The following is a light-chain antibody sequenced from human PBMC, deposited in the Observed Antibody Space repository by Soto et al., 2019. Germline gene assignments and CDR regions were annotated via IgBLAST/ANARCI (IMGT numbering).Light chain of an antibody. CDR1: QSVSKY. CDR2: DAP. V-gene: IGKV3-11*01. CDR3: QQRSNWPPS. J-gene: IGKJ4*01. Sequence: ETVLTQSPPTLSLSPGEGATLSCRASQSVSKYLAWYQQKPGQAPRLLIYDAPTRATAIPARFSGSGSGTDFTLTISSLEPEDFAVYYCQQRSNWPPSFGGGTKVEIK.